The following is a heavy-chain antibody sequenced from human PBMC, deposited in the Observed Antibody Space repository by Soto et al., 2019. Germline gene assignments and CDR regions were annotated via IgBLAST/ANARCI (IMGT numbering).Heavy chain of an antibody. J-gene: IGHJ2*01. CDR3: ARQWELLAGDWYFDL. D-gene: IGHD1-26*01. V-gene: IGHV1-69*12. CDR2: IIPIFGTA. CDR1: GGTFSSYA. Sequence: QVQLVQSGAEVKKPGSSVKVSCKASGGTFSSYAISWVRQAPGQGLEWMGGIIPIFGTANYAQKFQGRVTSTADDSTSTAYMELSSLRSEDTAVYYCARQWELLAGDWYFDLWGRGTLVTVSS.